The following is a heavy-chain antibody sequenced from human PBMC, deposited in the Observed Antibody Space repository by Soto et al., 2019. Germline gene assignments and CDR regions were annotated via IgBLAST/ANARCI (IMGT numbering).Heavy chain of an antibody. CDR3: ARDRRYYYDSSGYNDYYGMDV. CDR1: GYTFTSYG. D-gene: IGHD3-22*01. CDR2: ISADNGNT. Sequence: QVQLVQSGAEVKKPGASVKVSCKASGYTFTSYGISWVRQAPGQGLEWMGWISADNGNTNYAQKLQGRVTMTTDTSTSTGYMELRSLRSDDTAVYYCARDRRYYYDSSGYNDYYGMDVWGQGTTVTVSS. J-gene: IGHJ6*02. V-gene: IGHV1-18*01.